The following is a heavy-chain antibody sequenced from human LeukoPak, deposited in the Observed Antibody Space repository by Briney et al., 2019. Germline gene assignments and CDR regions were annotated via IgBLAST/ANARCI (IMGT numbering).Heavy chain of an antibody. CDR2: IYYSGNT. J-gene: IGHJ3*02. CDR3: ARDLTTVTKGFDI. CDR1: GGSISSHY. V-gene: IGHV4-59*11. Sequence: SETLSLTCTVSGGSISSHYWTWIRQPPGKGLEWIGYIYYSGNTNYNPSLKSRVTISVDRSKNQFSLKLSSVTAADTAVYYCARDLTTVTKGFDIWGQGTMVTVSS. D-gene: IGHD4-17*01.